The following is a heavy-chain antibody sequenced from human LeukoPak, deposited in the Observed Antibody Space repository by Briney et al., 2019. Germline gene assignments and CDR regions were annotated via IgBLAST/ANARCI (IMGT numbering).Heavy chain of an antibody. V-gene: IGHV1-69*06. J-gene: IGHJ4*02. Sequence: SVRVSCKASGGTFSSYAISWVRQAPGQGLEWMGRIIPIFGTANYAQKFQGRVTITADKSTSTAYMELSSLRSEDTAVYYCARVPLSGSRTYYFDYWGQGTLVTVSS. CDR1: GGTFSSYA. D-gene: IGHD1-26*01. CDR3: ARVPLSGSRTYYFDY. CDR2: IIPIFGTA.